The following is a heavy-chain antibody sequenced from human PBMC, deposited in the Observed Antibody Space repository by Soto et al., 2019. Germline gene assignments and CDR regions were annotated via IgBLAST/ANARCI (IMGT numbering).Heavy chain of an antibody. Sequence: QLQLQESGPGLVKPSETLSLTCTVSGGSISSSSYYWGWIRQPPGKGLEWIGSIYYSGSTYYNPSLKSRVTISVDTSKNQFSLKLSSVTAADTAVYYCARHIRGGDCYWDYWGQGTLVTVSS. CDR3: ARHIRGGDCYWDY. CDR2: IYYSGST. J-gene: IGHJ4*02. D-gene: IGHD2-21*02. V-gene: IGHV4-39*01. CDR1: GGSISSSSYY.